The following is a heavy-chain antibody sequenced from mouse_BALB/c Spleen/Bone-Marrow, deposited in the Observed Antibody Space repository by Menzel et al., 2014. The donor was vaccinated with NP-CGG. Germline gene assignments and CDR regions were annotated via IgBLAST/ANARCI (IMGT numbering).Heavy chain of an antibody. D-gene: IGHD3-2*01. CDR2: IDPYNGCT. V-gene: IGHV1S135*01. CDR3: ARRTSRACGFPY. J-gene: IGHJ3*01. Sequence: VQLQHSGPELVKPGASVKISCTASGYSFTDSNMYWVKQGPGKSLEWIGDIDPYNGCTRYNQKFKGKATLTVDKSSSTAFMQLNSLTSEDSAAYYCARRTSRACGFPYWGQGTLLTVSA. CDR1: GYSFTDSN.